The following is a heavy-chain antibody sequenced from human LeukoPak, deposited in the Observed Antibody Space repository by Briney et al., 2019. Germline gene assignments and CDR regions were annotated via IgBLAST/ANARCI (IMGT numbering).Heavy chain of an antibody. Sequence: PGGSLRLSCAASGFTFSSYAMSWVRQAPGKGLEWVSATSGSGGSTYYADSVKGRLTISRANSKNTLDLQMNSLRAEDTAVYYCAKDYYYDSSGYIFDYWGQGTLVTVSS. CDR2: TSGSGGST. D-gene: IGHD3-22*01. CDR1: GFTFSSYA. J-gene: IGHJ4*02. V-gene: IGHV3-23*01. CDR3: AKDYYYDSSGYIFDY.